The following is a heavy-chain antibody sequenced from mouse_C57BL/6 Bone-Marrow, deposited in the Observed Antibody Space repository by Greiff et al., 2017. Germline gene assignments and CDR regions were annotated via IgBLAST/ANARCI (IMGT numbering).Heavy chain of an antibody. CDR2: INPSNGGT. Sequence: QVQLQQPGTELVKPGASVKLSCKASGYTFTSYWMHWVKQRPGQGLEWIGNINPSNGGTNYNKKFKSKATLTVDKSSSTAYMQLSSLTSEDSAVYYCARSGSSNGYFDVWGTGTTVTVSS. CDR3: ARSGSSNGYFDV. V-gene: IGHV1-53*01. D-gene: IGHD1-1*01. CDR1: GYTFTSYW. J-gene: IGHJ1*03.